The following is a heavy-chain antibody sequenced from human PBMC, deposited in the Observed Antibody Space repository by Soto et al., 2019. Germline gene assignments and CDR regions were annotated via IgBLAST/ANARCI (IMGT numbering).Heavy chain of an antibody. CDR3: ARDRGYDAHDYYYNAMDV. D-gene: IGHD2-15*01. CDR1: GFTFSSYA. Sequence: GGSLRLSCAASGFTFSSYAMSWVRQAPGKGLEWVSAISGSGGSTYYADSVKGRFTISRDNAKNSLYLQMNSLRAEDTAVYYCARDRGYDAHDYYYNAMDVWGQGTMVTVSS. CDR2: ISGSGGST. J-gene: IGHJ6*02. V-gene: IGHV3-23*01.